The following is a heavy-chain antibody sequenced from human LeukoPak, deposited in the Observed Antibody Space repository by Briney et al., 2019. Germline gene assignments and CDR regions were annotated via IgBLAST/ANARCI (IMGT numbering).Heavy chain of an antibody. V-gene: IGHV3-21*01. CDR3: AGYDDYGDYRLSGMDV. D-gene: IGHD4-17*01. J-gene: IGHJ6*02. CDR1: GLTFSRYT. CDR2: LSSSSKYI. Sequence: GGSLRLSCAASGLTFSRYTMNWVRQAPGKGLEWISSLSSSSKYIYYAADALKGRFTISRDNAQNSLYLQMNSLRAEDTAVYYCAGYDDYGDYRLSGMDVWGQGTTVIVSS.